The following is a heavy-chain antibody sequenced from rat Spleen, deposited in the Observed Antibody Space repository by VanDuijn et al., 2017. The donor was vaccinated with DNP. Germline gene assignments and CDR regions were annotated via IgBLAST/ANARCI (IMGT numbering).Heavy chain of an antibody. V-gene: IGHV5S13*01. CDR3: ARSPYSSYMVAMDA. CDR1: GFTFTNYG. Sequence: EVQLVESGGGLVQPGRSLKLSCAASGFTFTNYGMAWVRQAPTKGLEWVASISAGGGSTYYRDSVKGRFTISRDNAKNTQYLQMDSLRSADTATYYCARSPYSSYMVAMDAWGQGTSVTVSS. J-gene: IGHJ4*01. D-gene: IGHD1-2*01. CDR2: ISAGGGST.